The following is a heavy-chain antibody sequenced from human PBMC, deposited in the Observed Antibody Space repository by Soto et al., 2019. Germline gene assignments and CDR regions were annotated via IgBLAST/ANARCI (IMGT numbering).Heavy chain of an antibody. J-gene: IGHJ6*02. CDR1: GYTFTSYY. CDR3: ASSFGVVNYYYGMDF. CDR2: INPSGGST. D-gene: IGHD3-3*01. V-gene: IGHV1-46*01. Sequence: ASVKVSCKASGYTFTSYYMHWVRQAPGQGLEWMGIINPSGGSTSYAQKFQGRVTMTRDTSTSTVYMELSSLRSEDTAVYYCASSFGVVNYYYGMDFWGQGTTVTVSS.